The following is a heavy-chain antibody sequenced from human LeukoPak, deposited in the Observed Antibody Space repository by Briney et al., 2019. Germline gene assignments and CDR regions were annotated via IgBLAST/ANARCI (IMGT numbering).Heavy chain of an antibody. CDR3: AREVSEGFDF. V-gene: IGHV3-21*01. CDR1: GFTFSGYS. J-gene: IGHJ4*02. D-gene: IGHD3-22*01. Sequence: GSLRLSCTASGFTFSGYSMNLIRQAPGKGLEWVSSFGTRSTSIYHAGSVKGRFAISRDNAKNSLYLQMNSLRAEDTALYYCAREVSEGFDFWGQGTLVTVSS. CDR2: FGTRSTSI.